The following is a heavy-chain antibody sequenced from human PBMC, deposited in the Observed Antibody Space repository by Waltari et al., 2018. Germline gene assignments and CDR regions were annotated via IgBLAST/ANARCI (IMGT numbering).Heavy chain of an antibody. Sequence: QVQLQQWGAGLLKPSETLSLTCAVYGGSFSGYYWSWIGQPPGKGLEWMGEINHSGSTNYNPSPKSRVTISVDTSKNQFSLKLSSVTAADTAVYYCARAGYCSSTSCYVDYWGQGTLVIVSS. V-gene: IGHV4-34*01. J-gene: IGHJ4*02. CDR1: GGSFSGYY. CDR2: INHSGST. CDR3: ARAGYCSSTSCYVDY. D-gene: IGHD2-2*03.